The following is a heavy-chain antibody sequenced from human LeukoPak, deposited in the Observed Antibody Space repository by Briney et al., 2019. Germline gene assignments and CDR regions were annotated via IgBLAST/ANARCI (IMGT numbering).Heavy chain of an antibody. CDR3: AKDIPSSSWYLGY. D-gene: IGHD6-13*01. V-gene: IGHV3-30*02. CDR1: GFTFSSSG. J-gene: IGHJ4*02. CDR2: IRSDGSNK. Sequence: GGSLRLSCAASGFTFSSSGMHWFRQAPGKGLEWVALIRSDGSNKCYADSVKGRFTVSRDNSKDTLYLQMNSLRPDDTAVYYCAKDIPSSSWYLGYWGQGTLVTVSS.